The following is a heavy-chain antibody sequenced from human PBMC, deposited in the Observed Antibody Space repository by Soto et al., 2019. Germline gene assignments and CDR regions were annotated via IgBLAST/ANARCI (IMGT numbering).Heavy chain of an antibody. V-gene: IGHV3-23*01. Sequence: GGSLRLSCAASVFPFSSYAMSWVRQAPGKGLEWVSAISGSGGSTYYADSVKGRFTISRDNSKNTLYLQMNSLRAEDTAVYYCAKAGYSYGYYYGMDVWGQGTTVTVSS. CDR2: ISGSGGST. CDR1: VFPFSSYA. J-gene: IGHJ6*02. D-gene: IGHD5-18*01. CDR3: AKAGYSYGYYYGMDV.